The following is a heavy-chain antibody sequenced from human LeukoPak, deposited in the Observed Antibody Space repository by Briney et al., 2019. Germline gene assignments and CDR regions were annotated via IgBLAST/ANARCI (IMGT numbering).Heavy chain of an antibody. D-gene: IGHD5-24*01. CDR1: GFTFGDYP. CDR3: TKSRDGYNGGSVDY. J-gene: IGHJ4*02. CDR2: IRSKTYGGTT. Sequence: GVLRLSCTASGFTFGDYPMSWVRQAPGKGHEWVGFIRSKTYGGTTEYAASVKGRLTISRDDSKSIAYLQMNSLKNEDTAVYYCTKSRDGYNGGSVDYWGQGTLVTVSS. V-gene: IGHV3-49*04.